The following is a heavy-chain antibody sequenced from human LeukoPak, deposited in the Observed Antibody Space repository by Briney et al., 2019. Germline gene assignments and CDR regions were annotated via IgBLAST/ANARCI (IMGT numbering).Heavy chain of an antibody. D-gene: IGHD3-22*01. V-gene: IGHV3-74*01. CDR3: ARDRGTMIVVKDDAFDI. CDR2: INSDGSST. Sequence: GGSLRLSCAASGFTFGSYWMHWVRQAPGKGLVWVSRINSDGSSTSYADSVKGRFTISRDNAKNTLYLQMNSLRAEDTAVYYCARDRGTMIVVKDDAFDIWGQGTMVTVSS. CDR1: GFTFGSYW. J-gene: IGHJ3*02.